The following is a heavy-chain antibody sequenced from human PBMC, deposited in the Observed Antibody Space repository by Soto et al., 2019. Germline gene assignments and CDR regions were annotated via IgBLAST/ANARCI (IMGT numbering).Heavy chain of an antibody. CDR1: GYTLTELS. J-gene: IGHJ6*02. D-gene: IGHD4-17*01. Sequence: ASVKVSCKVSGYTLTELSMHWVRQAPGKGLEWMGGFDPEDGETIYAQKFQGRVTMTEDTSTDTAYMELSSLRSEDTAVYYCATVGENYGGNPDSYSGMDVWGQGTTVTVSS. CDR2: FDPEDGET. V-gene: IGHV1-24*01. CDR3: ATVGENYGGNPDSYSGMDV.